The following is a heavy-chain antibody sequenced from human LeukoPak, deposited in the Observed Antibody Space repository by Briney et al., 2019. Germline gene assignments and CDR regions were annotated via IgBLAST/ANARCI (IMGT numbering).Heavy chain of an antibody. CDR2: IYHTGST. CDR3: ARVERIFGVVIRAYYFDY. Sequence: SETLSLTCTISGGFVSDYYWSWIRQSPGKGLEWIGYIYHTGSTSYSPSLKSRVTISADTSQNQFSLKLSSVTAADTAVYYCARVERIFGVVIRAYYFDYWGQGTLVTVSS. CDR1: GGFVSDYY. J-gene: IGHJ4*02. D-gene: IGHD3-3*01. V-gene: IGHV4-59*02.